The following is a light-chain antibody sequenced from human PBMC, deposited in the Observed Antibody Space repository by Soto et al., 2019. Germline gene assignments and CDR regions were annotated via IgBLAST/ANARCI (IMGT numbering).Light chain of an antibody. CDR1: SSDVGNFNL. V-gene: IGLV2-23*01. Sequence: QSALTQPASVSGSPGQSITISCTGTSSDVGNFNLVSWYQQHPGKAPKLIIYEANQRPSGVSSRFSGSKSGNTASLTISGLRSEDEADYHCCSYAGGSAYVFGTGTKLTV. J-gene: IGLJ1*01. CDR2: EAN. CDR3: CSYAGGSAYV.